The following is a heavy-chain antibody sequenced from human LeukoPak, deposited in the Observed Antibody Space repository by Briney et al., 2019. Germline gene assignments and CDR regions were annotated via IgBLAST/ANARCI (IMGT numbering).Heavy chain of an antibody. CDR1: GDTFTGYY. V-gene: IGHV1-2*02. CDR3: AREALSLDTAMVLYFDY. J-gene: IGHJ4*02. D-gene: IGHD5-18*01. Sequence: GSVKVSCKASGDTFTGYYMDWVRQGPGEGGEGMGWINPTRPATNYAPTFHGRVPLTRDTSISTAYMELSRLTSDATAVYYCAREALSLDTAMVLYFDYWGQGTLVTVSS. CDR2: INPTRPAT.